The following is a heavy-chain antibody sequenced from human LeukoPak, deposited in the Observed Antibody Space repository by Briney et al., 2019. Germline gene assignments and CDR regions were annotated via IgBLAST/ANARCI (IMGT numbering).Heavy chain of an antibody. J-gene: IGHJ5*02. Sequence: SETLSLTCTVSGGSISSSTYYWGWIRQPPGKGLEWIGSIYYSGSTYYNPSLTSRVTISVDTSKNQFSLKLSSVTAADTAVYYCASIAAAGLRWFDPWGQGTLVTVSS. CDR1: GGSISSSTYY. CDR2: IYYSGST. V-gene: IGHV4-39*01. CDR3: ASIAAAGLRWFDP. D-gene: IGHD6-13*01.